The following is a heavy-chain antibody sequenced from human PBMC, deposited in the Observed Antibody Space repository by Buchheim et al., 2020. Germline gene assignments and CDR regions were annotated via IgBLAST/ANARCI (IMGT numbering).Heavy chain of an antibody. CDR3: AREYYDILTGYYRSNYNWFDP. V-gene: IGHV3-30-3*01. J-gene: IGHJ5*02. Sequence: QVQLVESGGGVVQPGRSLRLSCAASGFTFSSYAMHWVRQAPGKGLEWVAVISYDGSNKYYADSVKGRFTISRDNSKNTLYLQMNSLRAEDTAVYYCAREYYDILTGYYRSNYNWFDPWGQGT. D-gene: IGHD3-9*01. CDR2: ISYDGSNK. CDR1: GFTFSSYA.